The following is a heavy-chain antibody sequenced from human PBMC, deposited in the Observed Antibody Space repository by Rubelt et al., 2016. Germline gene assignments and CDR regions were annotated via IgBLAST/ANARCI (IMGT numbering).Heavy chain of an antibody. CDR1: GFPFRTYA. CDR3: AKHTSVNTFGGDDTFDL. J-gene: IGHJ3*01. D-gene: IGHD3-16*01. V-gene: IGHV3-23*01. CDR2: ITIIVVST. Sequence: GGSLCLSCSASGFPFRTYAMSWVRQAQGKGLEWVSTITIIVVSTDYADSVKGRFTISRDNSKNTLYLQMNTLRAEDTALYYLAKHTSVNTFGGDDTFDLWGQGTVVTVSS.